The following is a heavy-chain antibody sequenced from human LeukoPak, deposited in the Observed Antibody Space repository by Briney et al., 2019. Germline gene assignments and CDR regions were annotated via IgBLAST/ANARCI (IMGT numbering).Heavy chain of an antibody. J-gene: IGHJ4*02. D-gene: IGHD3-10*02. CDR3: ARVAGRYVRGVIAD. Sequence: SETLSLTCAVNSGSFSGYYWTWIRQPPGKGLEWIGEVNHRGSANYNPSLKSRVAISVDTSKNQFSLKLSSVTAADTAVYYCARVAGRYVRGVIADWGQGTLVTVSS. CDR2: VNHRGSA. V-gene: IGHV4-34*01. CDR1: SGSFSGYY.